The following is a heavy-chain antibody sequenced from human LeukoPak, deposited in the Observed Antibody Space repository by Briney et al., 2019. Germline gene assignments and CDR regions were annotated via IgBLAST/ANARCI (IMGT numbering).Heavy chain of an antibody. V-gene: IGHV3-9*01. CDR1: GFTFDDYA. CDR3: AKEWGRGAFDI. Sequence: GGSLRLSCAASGFTFDDYAMHWVRQTPGKGLEWVSGISWNSGSIGYADSVKGRFTISRDNAKNSLYLQMNSLRAEDTALYYCAKEWGRGAFDIWGQGTMVTVSS. J-gene: IGHJ3*02. D-gene: IGHD3-16*01. CDR2: ISWNSGSI.